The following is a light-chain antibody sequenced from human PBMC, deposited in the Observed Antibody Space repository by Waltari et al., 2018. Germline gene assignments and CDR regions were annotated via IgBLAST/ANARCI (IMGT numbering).Light chain of an antibody. Sequence: QSARPQPASVSGSPGRSITISCTGTSSAVGTYNLVSWYQHHPDKAPKLIFYEGNKRPAGVSNRFSGSKSGNTASLPISGLQAEDEAEYYCCSFAAGSILVFGGGTKLTLL. CDR1: SSAVGTYNL. V-gene: IGLV2-23*01. CDR2: EGN. J-gene: IGLJ3*02. CDR3: CSFAAGSILV.